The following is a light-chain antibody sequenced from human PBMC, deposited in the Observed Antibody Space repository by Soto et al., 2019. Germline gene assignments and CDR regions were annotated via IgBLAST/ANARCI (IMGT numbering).Light chain of an antibody. CDR1: QSISSW. CDR2: DAS. Sequence: DIQMTQSPSTLPASVGXRVTITCRASQSISSWLAWYQQKPGKAPKLLIYDASSLESGVPSRFSGSGSGTEFTLTISSLQPDDFATYYCQQYNSYSPWTFGQGTKVDIK. CDR3: QQYNSYSPWT. V-gene: IGKV1-5*01. J-gene: IGKJ1*01.